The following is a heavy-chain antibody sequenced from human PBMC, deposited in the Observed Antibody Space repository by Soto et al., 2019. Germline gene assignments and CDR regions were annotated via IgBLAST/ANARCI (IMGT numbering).Heavy chain of an antibody. CDR2: IYPGDSDT. Sequence: PGESLKISCKGSGYSFTSYWIGWVRQMPGKGLEWMGIIYPGDSDTRYSPSFQGQGTISADKSISTAYLQWSSLKASDTAMYYCARCEVAAAGTYYYYMDVWGKGTTVTVSS. CDR1: GYSFTSYW. CDR3: ARCEVAAAGTYYYYMDV. D-gene: IGHD6-13*01. J-gene: IGHJ6*03. V-gene: IGHV5-51*01.